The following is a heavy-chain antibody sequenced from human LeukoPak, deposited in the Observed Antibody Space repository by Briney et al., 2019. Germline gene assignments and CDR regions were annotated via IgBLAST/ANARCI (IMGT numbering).Heavy chain of an antibody. CDR3: ARSRYSSGWYAY. CDR1: GGSISSGSYY. J-gene: IGHJ4*02. D-gene: IGHD6-19*01. CDR2: VYTSGST. Sequence: PSETLSLTCTVSGGSISSGSYYWSWIRQPAGRGLEWIGHVYTSGSTNYNPSLKSRVTISVDTSKNQFSLKLSSVTAADTAVYYCARSRYSSGWYAYWGQGTLVTVSS. V-gene: IGHV4-61*09.